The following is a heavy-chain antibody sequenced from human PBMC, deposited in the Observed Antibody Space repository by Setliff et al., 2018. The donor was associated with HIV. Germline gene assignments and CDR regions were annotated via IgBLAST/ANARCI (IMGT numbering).Heavy chain of an antibody. V-gene: IGHV4-59*01. Sequence: SETLSLTCTVSGDSIRGYYWSWIRQPPGKGLEWIGYIYYSGSTNYNPSLKSRVTISVDTSKNQFSLKLSSVTAADTAVYYCARGDGTKYYYYYYMDVWGKGTTVTVSS. D-gene: IGHD1-7*01. J-gene: IGHJ6*03. CDR3: ARGDGTKYYYYYYMDV. CDR2: IYYSGST. CDR1: GDSIRGYY.